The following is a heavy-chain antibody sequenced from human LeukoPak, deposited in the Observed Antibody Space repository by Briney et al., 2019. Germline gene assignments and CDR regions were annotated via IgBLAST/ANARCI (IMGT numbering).Heavy chain of an antibody. CDR1: GYTFTDYY. V-gene: IGHV1-69-2*01. Sequence: ASVKISCKVSGYTFTDYYMHWVQQAPGNGLEWMGLVDPEDGETIYAEKFQGRVTITADTSTDTAYMELSSLRSEDTAVYYCATAIVGATGNWFDPWGQGTLVTVSS. D-gene: IGHD1-26*01. J-gene: IGHJ5*02. CDR3: ATAIVGATGNWFDP. CDR2: VDPEDGET.